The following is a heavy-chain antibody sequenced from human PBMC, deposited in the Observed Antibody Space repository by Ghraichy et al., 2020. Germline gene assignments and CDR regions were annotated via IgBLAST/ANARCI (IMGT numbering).Heavy chain of an antibody. Sequence: SETLSLTCTVSGDSISTYYWSWIRQPPGKGLEWIGYIYYTGSTDYNPSLKSRLTISVDTTKNQFSLNLSSVTAADTAAYYCARLYSRSFLYWYFDLWGRGTLVTVSS. V-gene: IGHV4-59*08. D-gene: IGHD6-13*01. CDR1: GDSISTYY. CDR2: IYYTGST. CDR3: ARLYSRSFLYWYFDL. J-gene: IGHJ2*01.